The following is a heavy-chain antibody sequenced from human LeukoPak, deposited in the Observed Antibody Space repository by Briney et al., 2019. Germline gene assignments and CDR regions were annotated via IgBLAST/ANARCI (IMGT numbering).Heavy chain of an antibody. V-gene: IGHV4-39*02. CDR2: LSDRGSP. CDR1: GDTISGSRFF. J-gene: IGHJ4*02. D-gene: IGHD6-19*01. Sequence: ASETLSLTCTVSGDTISGSRFFWAWIRQPPGKGLEWIGSLSDRGSPKYSPSFQSRVSILTDTSKNQLSLNLKSVTAADTAVYYCARDANYMDRSGYPSPFDFWGQGILVTVSS. CDR3: ARDANYMDRSGYPSPFDF.